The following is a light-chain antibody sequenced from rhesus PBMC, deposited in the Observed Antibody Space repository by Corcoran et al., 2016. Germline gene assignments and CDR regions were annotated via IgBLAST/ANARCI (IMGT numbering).Light chain of an antibody. Sequence: DIQMTQSPSALSASVGDRVTISCRASQNIYSNLARYQQKLGKAPKLLIYAASSLQTGIPSRFSGSGSGTDFTLTISSLQPEDSAAYYCQRYYDNPYSFGQGTKVEIK. CDR3: QRYYDNPYS. J-gene: IGKJ2*01. CDR2: AAS. V-gene: IGKV1S12*01. CDR1: QNIYSN.